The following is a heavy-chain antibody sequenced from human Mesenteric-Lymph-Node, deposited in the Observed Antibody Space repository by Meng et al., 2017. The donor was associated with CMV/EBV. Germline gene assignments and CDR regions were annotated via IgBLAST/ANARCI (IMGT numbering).Heavy chain of an antibody. Sequence: GGSLRLSCTASGFTFGDYAMSWVHQAPGKGLEWVALIRSKAYGGTTEYAASVKGRFTISRDDSKSIAYLQMNSLKTEDTAVYYCTRDERVIVVPATSSFDYWGQGTLVTVSS. CDR2: IRSKAYGGTT. D-gene: IGHD2-2*01. V-gene: IGHV3-49*04. CDR1: GFTFGDYA. J-gene: IGHJ4*02. CDR3: TRDERVIVVPATSSFDY.